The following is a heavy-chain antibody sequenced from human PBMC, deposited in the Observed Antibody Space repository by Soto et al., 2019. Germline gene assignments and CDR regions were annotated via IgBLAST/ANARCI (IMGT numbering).Heavy chain of an antibody. J-gene: IGHJ5*02. CDR1: GGSITNNY. D-gene: IGHD1-1*01. V-gene: IGHV4-59*08. Sequence: PSETLSLTFTVSGGSITNNYWSWIWQSPGKGLEWIGCSYYSGSTSYNPSLRSRVTISIDTSKTQFSLRLRSVTAADTAVYYCARRQNWNNLFDTWGQGTPVTVSS. CDR2: SYYSGST. CDR3: ARRQNWNNLFDT.